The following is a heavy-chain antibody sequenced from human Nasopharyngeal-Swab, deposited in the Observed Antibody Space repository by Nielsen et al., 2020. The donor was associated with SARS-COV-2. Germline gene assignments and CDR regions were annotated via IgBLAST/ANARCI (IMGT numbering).Heavy chain of an antibody. CDR1: GYTLTELS. D-gene: IGHD3-22*01. CDR3: ATDESSGYFFDY. V-gene: IGHV1-24*01. CDR2: FDPEDGET. J-gene: IGHJ4*02. Sequence: ASVKVSCKVSGYTLTELSMHWVRQAPGKGLEWMGGFDPEDGETIYAQKFQGRVTMTEDTSTDTAYMELSSLRSEDTAVYYCATDESSGYFFDYWGQGTLVTVSS.